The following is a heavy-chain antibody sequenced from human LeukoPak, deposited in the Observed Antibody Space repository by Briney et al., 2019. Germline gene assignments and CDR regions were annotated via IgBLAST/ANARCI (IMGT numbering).Heavy chain of an antibody. Sequence: ASVKVSCKASGYSFTRYGISWVRQAPGQGLEWMGWTSADNSNTYYAQKVQGRVTLTTDTSTNTVYMELRSLTSDDTAVYYCARDWTQWLVRVPGYWGQGTLVTVSS. V-gene: IGHV1-18*01. D-gene: IGHD6-19*01. CDR2: TSADNSNT. J-gene: IGHJ4*02. CDR1: GYSFTRYG. CDR3: ARDWTQWLVRVPGY.